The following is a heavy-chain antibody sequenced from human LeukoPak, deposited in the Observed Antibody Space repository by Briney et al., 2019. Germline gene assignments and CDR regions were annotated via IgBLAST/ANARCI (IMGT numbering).Heavy chain of an antibody. Sequence: GGSLRLSCAASGFTFSDYSMNWVRQAPGKGLEWVSYISHGILYYADSVKGRFTISRDNAKNSLYLQMNSLRAEDTAVYYCARPGIAVAGEFFDYWGQGTLVTVSS. CDR1: GFTFSDYS. J-gene: IGHJ4*02. V-gene: IGHV3-48*04. D-gene: IGHD6-19*01. CDR2: ISHGIL. CDR3: ARPGIAVAGEFFDY.